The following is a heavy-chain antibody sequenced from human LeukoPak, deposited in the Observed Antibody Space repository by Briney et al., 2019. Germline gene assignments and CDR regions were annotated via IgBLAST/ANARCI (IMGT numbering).Heavy chain of an antibody. CDR3: ARGGYSYGSTSSDY. D-gene: IGHD5-18*01. CDR2: INSDGRRT. J-gene: IGHJ4*02. V-gene: IGHV3-74*01. Sequence: GGALRLSCAASGFTFSSDWMHWVGQAPGKGLVWVSRINSDGRRTTYADSVKGRFTISRDNDKKSLYLQMNSLSAADTAVYYCARGGYSYGSTSSDYWGQGTLVTVSS. CDR1: GFTFSSDW.